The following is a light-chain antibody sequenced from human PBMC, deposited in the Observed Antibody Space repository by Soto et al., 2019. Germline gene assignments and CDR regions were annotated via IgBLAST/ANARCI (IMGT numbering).Light chain of an antibody. Sequence: QSALTQPASVSGSPGQSITISCTGTSNDVGSYNLVSWYQQYPGKAPKPMIYEDTKRPSGVSNRFSGSKSGNTASLTISGLQAEDEADYYCCSYAVGTNVVFGGGTMLTVL. J-gene: IGLJ2*01. CDR2: EDT. CDR1: SNDVGSYNL. CDR3: CSYAVGTNVV. V-gene: IGLV2-23*01.